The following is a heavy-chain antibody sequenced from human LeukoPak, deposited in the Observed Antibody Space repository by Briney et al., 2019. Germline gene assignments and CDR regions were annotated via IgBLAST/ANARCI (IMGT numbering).Heavy chain of an antibody. V-gene: IGHV3-64D*09. J-gene: IGHJ4*02. CDR1: GFTFSAYA. D-gene: IGHD2-8*02. CDR3: VKITSVTGGGC. CDR2: ISSNGDRL. Sequence: GGSLKLSCSASGFTFSAYAMYWVRQAPGKGLDFVSGISSNGDRLFYADSVKGRFTISRDNSKNTLYLQMSSLTADDTAVYYCVKITSVTGGGCWGQGSRLTVSS.